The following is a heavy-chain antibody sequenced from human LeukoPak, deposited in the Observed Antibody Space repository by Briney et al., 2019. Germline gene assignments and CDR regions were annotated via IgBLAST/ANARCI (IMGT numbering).Heavy chain of an antibody. Sequence: GGSLRLSCTASGFTFSDYYMSWIRQAPGKGLEWVSYIRSSGSTIYYADSVKGRFTISRDNAKNSLYLQMNSLRAEDTAVYYCARVWGSGSYYESYFDYWGQGTLVTVSS. V-gene: IGHV3-11*04. CDR2: IRSSGSTI. CDR3: ARVWGSGSYYESYFDY. CDR1: GFTFSDYY. D-gene: IGHD3-10*01. J-gene: IGHJ4*02.